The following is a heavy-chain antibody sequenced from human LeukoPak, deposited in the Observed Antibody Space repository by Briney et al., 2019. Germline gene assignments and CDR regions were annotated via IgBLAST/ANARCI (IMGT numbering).Heavy chain of an antibody. J-gene: IGHJ4*02. Sequence: GGSLRLSCAASGFTFSTYTMNWVRQAPGKGLEWVSSITSSSSYIYYADSVKGRFTISRDNGKNSLYLHMNSLRAEDTAVYYCARGGSGGYYTLFDYWGQGTLVTVSS. CDR2: ITSSSSYI. D-gene: IGHD3-10*01. CDR3: ARGGSGGYYTLFDY. CDR1: GFTFSTYT. V-gene: IGHV3-21*01.